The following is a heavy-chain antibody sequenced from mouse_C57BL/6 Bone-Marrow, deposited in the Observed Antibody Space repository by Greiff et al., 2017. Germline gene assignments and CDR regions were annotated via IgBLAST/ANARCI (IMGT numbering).Heavy chain of an antibody. CDR1: GYTFTTYP. CDR3: ARRGYYGSSIWYFDV. D-gene: IGHD1-1*01. V-gene: IGHV1-47*01. Sequence: VQLQQSGAELVKPGASVKMSCKASGYTFTTYPIEWMKQNHGKSLEWIGNFHPYNDDTKYNEKFKGKATLTVEKSSSTVYLELSRLTSDDSAVYYCARRGYYGSSIWYFDVWGTGTTVTVSS. J-gene: IGHJ1*03. CDR2: FHPYNDDT.